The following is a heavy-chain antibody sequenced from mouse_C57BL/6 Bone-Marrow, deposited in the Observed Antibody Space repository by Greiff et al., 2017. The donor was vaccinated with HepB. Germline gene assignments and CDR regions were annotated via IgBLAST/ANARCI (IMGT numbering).Heavy chain of an antibody. CDR2: IDPSDSYT. V-gene: IGHV1-69*01. Sequence: QVQLQQPGAELVMPGASVKLSCKASGYTFTSYWMHWVKQRPGQGLEWIGEIDPSDSYTNYNQKFKGKSTLTVDKSSSTAYMQLSSLTSEDSAVYYCARMDSSGLAWFAYWGQGTLVTVSA. D-gene: IGHD3-2*02. CDR3: ARMDSSGLAWFAY. CDR1: GYTFTSYW. J-gene: IGHJ3*01.